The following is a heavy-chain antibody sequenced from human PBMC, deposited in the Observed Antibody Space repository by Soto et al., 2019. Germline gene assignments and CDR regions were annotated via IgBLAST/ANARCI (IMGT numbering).Heavy chain of an antibody. Sequence: QVQLVESGGAVVQPGRSLGLSCAASGFTFSNYARHWVRQAPGKGLEWVAAILSDEINKYSADSVKGRFTISRDNSKNTLYLQMNSLRPEDTAVYYCAIIATSGGGDAFDIWGQGTMVTVSS. CDR1: GFTFSNYA. D-gene: IGHD6-13*01. J-gene: IGHJ3*02. V-gene: IGHV3-30-3*01. CDR2: ILSDEINK. CDR3: AIIATSGGGDAFDI.